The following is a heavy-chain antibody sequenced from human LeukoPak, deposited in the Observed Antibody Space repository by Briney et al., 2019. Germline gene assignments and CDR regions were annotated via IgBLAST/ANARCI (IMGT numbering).Heavy chain of an antibody. Sequence: PGGSLRLSCAASRFSFSDYTMSWVRQLPGKGLEWVSGIRHSGVDSSYADSVKGRFTISRDNAKNSLYLQMNSLRVEDTAVYYCARRVVEQQLAYWFDPWGQGTLVTVSS. D-gene: IGHD6-13*01. CDR1: RFSFSDYT. CDR2: IRHSGVDS. CDR3: ARRVVEQQLAYWFDP. J-gene: IGHJ5*02. V-gene: IGHV3-23*01.